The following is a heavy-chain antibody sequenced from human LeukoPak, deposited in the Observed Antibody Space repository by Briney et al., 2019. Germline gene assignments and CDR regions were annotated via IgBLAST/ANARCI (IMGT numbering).Heavy chain of an antibody. J-gene: IGHJ3*02. CDR2: INPNSGDT. CDR3: AREVGGHDAFDI. D-gene: IGHD2-15*01. V-gene: IGHV1-2*02. Sequence: ASVKVSCKASGYTFTGYYMHWVRQAPGQGLEWMGWINPNSGDTNYAQKFQGRVTMTRDTSISTAYMELSRLRSDDTAVYYCAREVGGHDAFDIWGQGTMVTVSS. CDR1: GYTFTGYY.